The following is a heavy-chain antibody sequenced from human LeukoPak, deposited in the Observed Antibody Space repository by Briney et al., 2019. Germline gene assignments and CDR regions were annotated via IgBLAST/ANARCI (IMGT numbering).Heavy chain of an antibody. V-gene: IGHV4-61*02. J-gene: IGHJ4*02. Sequence: SETLSLTCTVSGGSISSGSYYWSWIRQPAGKGLEWIGRIYTSGSTNYNPSLKSRVTISVDTSKNQFSLKLSSVTAADTAVYYCASSPYSSGYSIADYWGQGTLVTVSS. CDR3: ASSPYSSGYSIADY. CDR2: IYTSGST. CDR1: GGSISSGSYY. D-gene: IGHD3-22*01.